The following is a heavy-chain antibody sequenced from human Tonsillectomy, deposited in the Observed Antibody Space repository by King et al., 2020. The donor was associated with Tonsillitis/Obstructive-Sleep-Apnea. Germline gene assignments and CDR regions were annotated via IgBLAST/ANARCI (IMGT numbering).Heavy chain of an antibody. CDR1: GGSISSYY. Sequence: VQLQESGPGLVKPSETLSLTCTVSGGSISSYYWSWIRQPPGKGLEWIGYIYYSGSTNSNPSLKSRGTISVDTSKNQFSLKLSSVTAADTAVYYCARERPGFLEWLLSDLAGGWYVDLWGRGTLVTVSS. J-gene: IGHJ2*01. CDR3: ARERPGFLEWLLSDLAGGWYVDL. CDR2: IYYSGST. V-gene: IGHV4-59*01. D-gene: IGHD3-3*01.